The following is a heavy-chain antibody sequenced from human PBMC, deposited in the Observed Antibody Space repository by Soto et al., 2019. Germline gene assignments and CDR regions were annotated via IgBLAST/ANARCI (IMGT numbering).Heavy chain of an antibody. CDR1: GFSLSTSGVG. J-gene: IGHJ5*02. D-gene: IGHD5-18*01. V-gene: IGHV2-5*02. Sequence: QITLKESGPTLVKPTQTLTLTCTFSGFSLSTSGVGVGWIRQPPGKSLEWLAHIYLEDDKRYSPSMKSRLTITKDTSKNPLVLTMTTMDHVDTATYYCAHRREAATGYGAWFDLWGHGTLVTLSS. CDR2: IYLEDDK. CDR3: AHRREAATGYGAWFDL.